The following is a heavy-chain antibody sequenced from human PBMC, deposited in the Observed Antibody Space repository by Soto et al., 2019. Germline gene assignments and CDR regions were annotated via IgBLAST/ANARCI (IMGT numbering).Heavy chain of an antibody. J-gene: IGHJ4*02. CDR1: GGSITSSSRY. D-gene: IGHD2-21*01. CDR2: VHYSGGI. CDR3: ARDFGDFRTNY. V-gene: IGHV4-39*02. Sequence: QLQLQESGPGLVKPSETLSLTCTVSGGSITSSSRYWAWIRQPPGKGLEWIASVHYSGGITYNPSLQSRVTISPATSQKHFSLKLSSVTAADTAVYYFARDFGDFRTNYWGQGSLVTVS.